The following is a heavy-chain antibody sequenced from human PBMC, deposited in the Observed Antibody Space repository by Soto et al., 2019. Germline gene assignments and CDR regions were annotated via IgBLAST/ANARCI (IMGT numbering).Heavy chain of an antibody. CDR2: IVVGSGNT. CDR1: GFTFTSSA. CDR3: AADTSKLEPNVGWFDP. Sequence: QMQLVQSGPEVKKPGTSVKVSCKASGFTFTSSAVQWVRQARGQRLEWIGWIVVGSGNTNYAQKFQERVTITRDMSTSTAYMELSSLRSEDTAVYYCAADTSKLEPNVGWFDPWGQGTLVTVSS. J-gene: IGHJ5*02. D-gene: IGHD1-1*01. V-gene: IGHV1-58*01.